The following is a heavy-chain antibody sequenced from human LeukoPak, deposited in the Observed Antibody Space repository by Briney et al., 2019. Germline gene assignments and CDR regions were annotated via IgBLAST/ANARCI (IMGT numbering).Heavy chain of an antibody. V-gene: IGHV3-73*01. CDR1: GFTFSGSA. CDR3: TSSFDGADY. Sequence: GGSLKLSCAASGFTFSGSAMHWVRQASGKGLEWGGRIRSKANSYATAYAASVKGRFTISRDDSKNTAYLQMNSLKTEDTAVYSCTSSFDGADYWGQGTLVTVSS. J-gene: IGHJ4*02. CDR2: IRSKANSYAT.